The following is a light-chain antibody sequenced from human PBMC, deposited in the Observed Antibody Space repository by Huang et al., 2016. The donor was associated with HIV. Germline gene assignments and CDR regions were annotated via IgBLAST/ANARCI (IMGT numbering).Light chain of an antibody. CDR1: QSLLHSNGYNY. Sequence: EIVMTQSPLSLPVTPGEPASISCRSSQSLLHSNGYNYLDWYLQKPGQSPQLLIYLGSNRASGVPDRFSGSGSGTDFTLKISRVEAGDVGIYYCMQALQTPVFGPGTRVDIK. V-gene: IGKV2-28*01. CDR2: LGS. CDR3: MQALQTPV. J-gene: IGKJ3*01.